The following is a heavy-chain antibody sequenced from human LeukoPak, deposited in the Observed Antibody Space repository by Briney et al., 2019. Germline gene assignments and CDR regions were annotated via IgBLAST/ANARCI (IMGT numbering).Heavy chain of an antibody. CDR3: ARDPGPTGSSPYYDSSGYPTEYFQH. V-gene: IGHV3-66*01. CDR1: GFTVSSNY. J-gene: IGHJ1*01. Sequence: PGGSLRLSCAASGFTVSSNYMSWVRQAPGKGLEWVSVIYSGGSTYYADSVKGRFTISRDNSKNTLYLQMNSLRAEDTAVYYCARDPGPTGSSPYYDSSGYPTEYFQHWGQGTLVTVSS. D-gene: IGHD3-22*01. CDR2: IYSGGST.